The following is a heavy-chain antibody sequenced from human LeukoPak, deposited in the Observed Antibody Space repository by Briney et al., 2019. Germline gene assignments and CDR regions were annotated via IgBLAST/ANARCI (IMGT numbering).Heavy chain of an antibody. D-gene: IGHD3-22*01. CDR1: GYTFTSYA. CDR2: INTNTGNP. Sequence: ASVKVSCKASGYTFTSYAMNWVRQAPGQGLEWMGWINTNTGNPTYAQGFTGRFVFSLDTSVSTAYLQISSLKAEDTAVYYCARDPRDYYDSSGYIDWGQGTLLTVSS. V-gene: IGHV7-4-1*02. J-gene: IGHJ4*02. CDR3: ARDPRDYYDSSGYID.